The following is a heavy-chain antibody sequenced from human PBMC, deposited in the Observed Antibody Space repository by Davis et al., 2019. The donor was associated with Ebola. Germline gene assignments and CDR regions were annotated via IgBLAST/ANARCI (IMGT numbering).Heavy chain of an antibody. V-gene: IGHV1-46*01. CDR1: GYTFTSYY. CDR3: ARDDTGYSSNLGRFRDHPFDL. J-gene: IGHJ3*01. CDR2: INPSDGNT. Sequence: ASVKVSCKASGYTFTSYYMHWVRQAPAQGLEWMGIINPSDGNTNYAQKFQGRVTMTRDTSTTTVYMELSSLRSEDTAVYYCARDDTGYSSNLGRFRDHPFDLWGQGTMVTVSS. D-gene: IGHD4-11*01.